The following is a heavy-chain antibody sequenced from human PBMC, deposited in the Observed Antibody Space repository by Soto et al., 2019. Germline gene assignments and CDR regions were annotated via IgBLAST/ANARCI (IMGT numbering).Heavy chain of an antibody. CDR3: AKGLGVVVAATIFV. J-gene: IGHJ4*02. CDR2: ISGSGGST. CDR1: GFTFSSYA. V-gene: IGHV3-23*01. Sequence: EVQLLESGGGLVQPGGSLRLSCAASGFTFSSYAMSWVRQAPGKGLEWVSAISGSGGSTYYADSVKGRFTISRDNSKNTLYLQMNGLTAEDTAVYYCAKGLGVVVAATIFVWGQGTLVTVSS. D-gene: IGHD2-15*01.